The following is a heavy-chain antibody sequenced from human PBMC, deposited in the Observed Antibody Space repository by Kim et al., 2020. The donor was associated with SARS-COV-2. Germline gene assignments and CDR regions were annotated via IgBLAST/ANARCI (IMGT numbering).Heavy chain of an antibody. V-gene: IGHV3-23*01. CDR2: VSSSGGTT. Sequence: GGSLRLSCAASGLTFSSYAVSWVRQAPGKGLEWVSAVSSSGGTTYYADSVKGRFIISRDNSENTVCLQMNGLRAEDTAVYYCSKEGAPAAKYGMDVWGQG. D-gene: IGHD2-2*01. J-gene: IGHJ6*02. CDR1: GLTFSSYA. CDR3: SKEGAPAAKYGMDV.